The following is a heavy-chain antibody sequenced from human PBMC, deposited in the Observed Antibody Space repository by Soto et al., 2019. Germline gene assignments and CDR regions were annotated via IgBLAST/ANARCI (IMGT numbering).Heavy chain of an antibody. CDR3: AKSFSYGSGSSYSTFDS. V-gene: IGHV3-23*01. CDR1: GVTLSNYA. D-gene: IGHD3-10*01. CDR2: ITASGPNT. Sequence: GGALRLSCAASGVTLSNYAMTWGRPAPGKGLEWVSTITASGPNTYYADSVKGRFTISRDNSRNILSLQMNSLRAEDTALYHCAKSFSYGSGSSYSTFDSWGQGIQVTVSS. J-gene: IGHJ4*02.